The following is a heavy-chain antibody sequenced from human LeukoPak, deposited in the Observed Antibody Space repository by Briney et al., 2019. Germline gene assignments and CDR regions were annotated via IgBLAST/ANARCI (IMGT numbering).Heavy chain of an antibody. V-gene: IGHV3-64*02. Sequence: GGSLRLSCAASGFTLSNYAMHWVRQAPGEGLEYVSAISSNGGSTYYADSVKGRFTISRDNSKNTLFLQMGSLRVEDMAVYYCARGLRAYYYYGMDVWGQGTTVTVSS. CDR3: ARGLRAYYYYGMDV. CDR2: ISSNGGST. CDR1: GFTLSNYA. J-gene: IGHJ6*02. D-gene: IGHD3-3*01.